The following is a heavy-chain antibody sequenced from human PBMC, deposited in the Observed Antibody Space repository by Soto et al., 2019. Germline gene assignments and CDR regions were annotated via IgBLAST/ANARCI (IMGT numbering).Heavy chain of an antibody. J-gene: IGHJ6*02. D-gene: IGHD3-10*01. CDR1: GGSISSYY. Sequence: SETLSLTCTVSGGSISSYYWSWIRQPPGKGLEWIGYIYYSGSTNYNPSLKSRVTISVDTSKNQFSLKLSSVTAADTAVYYCARGRGSGSSFYYYGMDVWGQGPTVTVYS. CDR3: ARGRGSGSSFYYYGMDV. V-gene: IGHV4-59*01. CDR2: IYYSGST.